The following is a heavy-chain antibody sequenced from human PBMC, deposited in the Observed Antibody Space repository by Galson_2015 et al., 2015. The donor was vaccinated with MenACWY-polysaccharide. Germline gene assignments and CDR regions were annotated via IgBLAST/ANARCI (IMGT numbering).Heavy chain of an antibody. Sequence: SVKVSCKASGVTFSSYAIRWVRQAPGQGLEWMGGIIPIFGTANYAQKFQERVTITRDMSTSTAYMELSSLRSEDTAVYYCAAGGVVVPAVIYWGQGTLVTVSS. CDR2: IIPIFGTA. CDR3: AAGGVVVPAVIY. D-gene: IGHD2-2*01. CDR1: GVTFSSYA. V-gene: IGHV1-69*05. J-gene: IGHJ4*02.